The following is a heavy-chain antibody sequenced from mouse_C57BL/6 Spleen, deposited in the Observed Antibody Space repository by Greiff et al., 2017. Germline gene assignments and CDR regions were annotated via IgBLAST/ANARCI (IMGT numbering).Heavy chain of an antibody. J-gene: IGHJ2*01. CDR1: GFTFSDYY. V-gene: IGHV5-16*01. Sequence: DVKLVESEGGLVQPGSSMKLSCTASGFTFSDYYMAWVRQVPEKGLEWVANINYDGSSTYYLDSLKSRFIISRDNAKNILYLQMSSLKSEDTATYDCARESDTTVVATGFDYWGQGTTLTVSS. CDR2: INYDGSST. D-gene: IGHD1-1*01. CDR3: ARESDTTVVATGFDY.